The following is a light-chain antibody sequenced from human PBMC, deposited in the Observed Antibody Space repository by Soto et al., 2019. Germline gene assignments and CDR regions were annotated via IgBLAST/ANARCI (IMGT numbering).Light chain of an antibody. J-gene: IGKJ5*01. V-gene: IGKV1-5*03. CDR1: QSISSW. CDR3: QQYGSSRSIT. CDR2: KAS. Sequence: DIQMTQSPSSLSASVGDRVTITCRASQSISSWLAWYQQKPGKAPKLLIYKASSLESGVTSRFSGGGSGTDFTLTISRLEPEDFAVYYCQQYGSSRSITFGQGARLEIK.